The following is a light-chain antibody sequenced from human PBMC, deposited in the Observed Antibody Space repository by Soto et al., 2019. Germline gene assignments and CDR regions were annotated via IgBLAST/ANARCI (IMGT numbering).Light chain of an antibody. J-gene: IGKJ5*01. Sequence: EIVLTQSPATLSLSLGERATLSCRASQSISSYLAWYQQKPGQAPRLLIYDASNRATGIPARFNGTGSGTDFTLTINNLEPEDFAVYYCQVRTNWSIAFGRGTRLEIK. V-gene: IGKV3-11*01. CDR2: DAS. CDR3: QVRTNWSIA. CDR1: QSISSY.